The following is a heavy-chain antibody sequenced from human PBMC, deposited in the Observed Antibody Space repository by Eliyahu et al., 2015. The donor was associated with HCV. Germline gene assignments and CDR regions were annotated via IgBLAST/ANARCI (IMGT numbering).Heavy chain of an antibody. Sequence: QVQLQQWGAGLLKPSETLSLTCAVYGGSFSGYYWSWIRQPPGKGLEWIGEINHSGRPHHQPSLKSRVTISVDTSKNQFSLKLSSVTAADTAVYYCATLRGLNSYGHVAAHHFDYWGQGTLVTVSS. CDR3: ATLRGLNSYGHVAAHHFDY. D-gene: IGHD5-18*01. V-gene: IGHV4-34*01. J-gene: IGHJ4*02. CDR1: GGSFSGYY. CDR2: INHSGRP.